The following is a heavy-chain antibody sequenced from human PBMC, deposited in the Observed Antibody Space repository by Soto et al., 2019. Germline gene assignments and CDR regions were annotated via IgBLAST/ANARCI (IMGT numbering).Heavy chain of an antibody. CDR3: AREYGFGESDWFAP. CDR1: GGSISSYY. Sequence: SETLSLTCTVSGGSISSYYWSWIRQPPGKGLEWIGYIYYSGSTNYNPSLKSRVTISVDTSKNQFSLKLSSVTAADTAVYYCAREYGFGESDWFAPCAQGTPVTVSS. J-gene: IGHJ5*02. D-gene: IGHD3-10*01. V-gene: IGHV4-59*01. CDR2: IYYSGST.